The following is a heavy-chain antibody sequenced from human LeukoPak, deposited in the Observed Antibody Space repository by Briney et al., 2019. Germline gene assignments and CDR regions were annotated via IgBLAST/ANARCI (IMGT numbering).Heavy chain of an antibody. V-gene: IGHV3-74*01. Sequence: PAGSLTLSWAASGFTVSSYWIHWVRQAPGKGLVWVSLIRRDGTTSFAASVQGRFTISRDNARNTLYLQMNSLAAEDTAVYYCARDAGQATPFDYWGPGTLVTVSS. CDR1: GFTVSSYW. D-gene: IGHD2-15*01. CDR3: ARDAGQATPFDY. J-gene: IGHJ4*02. CDR2: IRRDGTT.